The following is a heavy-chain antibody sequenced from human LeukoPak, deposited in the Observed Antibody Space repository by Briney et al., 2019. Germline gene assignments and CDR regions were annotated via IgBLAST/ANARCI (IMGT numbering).Heavy chain of an antibody. Sequence: GGSLRLSCAASGFTFSSYAMSWVRQAPGKGLEWVSAISGSGGSTYYADSVKGRFTISRDNSKNTLYLRMNSLRAEDTAVYYCAKTYYYDSSGPDYWGQGTLVTVSS. D-gene: IGHD3-22*01. CDR3: AKTYYYDSSGPDY. CDR1: GFTFSSYA. CDR2: ISGSGGST. V-gene: IGHV3-23*01. J-gene: IGHJ4*02.